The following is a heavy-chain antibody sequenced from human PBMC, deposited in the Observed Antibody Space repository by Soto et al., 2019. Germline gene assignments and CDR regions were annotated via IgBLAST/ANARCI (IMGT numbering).Heavy chain of an antibody. V-gene: IGHV3-23*01. D-gene: IGHD2-15*01. CDR1: GFTFSSYA. CDR2: ISGSGGST. CDR3: AKLPRPDIVVVVAATVAFDI. J-gene: IGHJ3*02. Sequence: EVQLLESGGGLVQPGGSLRLSCAASGFTFSSYAMSWVRQAPGKGLEWVSAISGSGGSTYYADSVKGRFTISGDNSKNTLYLQRNSLRAEDTAVYYCAKLPRPDIVVVVAATVAFDIWGQGTMVTVSS.